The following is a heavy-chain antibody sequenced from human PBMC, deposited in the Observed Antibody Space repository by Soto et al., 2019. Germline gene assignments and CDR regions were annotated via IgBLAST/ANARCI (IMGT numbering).Heavy chain of an antibody. J-gene: IGHJ4*02. CDR2: IFDSGTT. Sequence: PXXXKPXXTXSLTXAXXGASXXXXXXXXXWIRQHPGKGLEWLGYIFDSGTTYYRPSLKGRLAISADXSXNXXXXXXXSVTAADTAVYYCARGWQRVTGTYDYWGQGTLVTXXS. D-gene: IGHD1-20*01. V-gene: IGHV4-31*11. CDR3: ARGWQRVTGTYDY. CDR1: GASXXXXXXX.